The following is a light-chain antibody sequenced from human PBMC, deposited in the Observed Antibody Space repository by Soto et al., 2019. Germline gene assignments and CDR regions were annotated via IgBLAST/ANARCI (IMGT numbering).Light chain of an antibody. J-gene: IGLJ1*01. V-gene: IGLV2-14*01. CDR3: FSFTTDWTHV. CDR1: SSDVGAYNY. Sequence: QSVLTQPTSVSGSPGQSITISCTGTSSDVGAYNYVSWFQQHPGKAPTLIISEVSNGPSGVSNRFSGSKSGNAASLTISGLQAEDEADYFCFSFTTDWTHVFGTGTKVTVL. CDR2: EVS.